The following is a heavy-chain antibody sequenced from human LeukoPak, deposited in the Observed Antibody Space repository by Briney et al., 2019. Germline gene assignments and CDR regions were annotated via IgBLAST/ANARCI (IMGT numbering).Heavy chain of an antibody. CDR1: GYSISSGYY. CDR3: ARSVVVPAASPRNDAFDI. CDR2: IYHSGST. J-gene: IGHJ3*02. V-gene: IGHV4-38-2*02. D-gene: IGHD2-2*01. Sequence: SETLSLTCTVSGYSISSGYYWGWIRQPPGKELEWIGSIYHSGSTYYNPSLKSRVTISVDTSKNQFSLKLSSVTAADTAVYYCARSVVVPAASPRNDAFDIWGQGTMVTVSS.